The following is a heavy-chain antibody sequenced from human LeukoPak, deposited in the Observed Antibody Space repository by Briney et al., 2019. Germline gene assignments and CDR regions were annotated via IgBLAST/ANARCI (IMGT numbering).Heavy chain of an antibody. D-gene: IGHD5-18*01. CDR3: ARDPGLGGGYSYGSGYYFDY. Sequence: PGGSLRLSCAASGFTFSSYSMNWVRQAPGKGLEWVSSISSSSGYIYYADSVKGRFTISRDNAKNPLYLQMNSLRAEDTAVYYCARDPGLGGGYSYGSGYYFDYWGQGTLVTVSS. V-gene: IGHV3-21*01. CDR1: GFTFSSYS. CDR2: ISSSSGYI. J-gene: IGHJ4*02.